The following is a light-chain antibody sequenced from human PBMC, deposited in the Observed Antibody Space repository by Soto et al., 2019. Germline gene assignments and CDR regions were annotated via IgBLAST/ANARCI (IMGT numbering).Light chain of an antibody. V-gene: IGKV3-20*01. Sequence: EIVLTQSPGTLSLSPGERVTLSCRASQSLTSRYLAWYQQKAGQAPRLLMYESSSRATGIPDRFSGSGSGTDFTLTISRLEPEDSGVYYCQQSSRSPITFGQGTRLEIK. CDR1: QSLTSRY. CDR3: QQSSRSPIT. J-gene: IGKJ5*01. CDR2: ESS.